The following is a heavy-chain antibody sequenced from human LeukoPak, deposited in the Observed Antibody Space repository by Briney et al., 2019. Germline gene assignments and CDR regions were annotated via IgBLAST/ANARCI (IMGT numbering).Heavy chain of an antibody. CDR2: INTSGGST. CDR3: ARAQRSGYEDH. V-gene: IGHV1-46*01. CDR1: GYTFTSYY. D-gene: IGHD3-22*01. J-gene: IGHJ4*02. Sequence: VASVKVSCKASGYTFTSYYMHWVRQAPGQGLEWMGIINTSGGSTSYAQKFQGRVTMTTDTSTSTVYMELTSLRSEDTAVYYCARAQRSGYEDHWGQGTLVTVSS.